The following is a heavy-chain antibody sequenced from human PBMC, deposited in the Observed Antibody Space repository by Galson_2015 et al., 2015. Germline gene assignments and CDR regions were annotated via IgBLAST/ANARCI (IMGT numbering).Heavy chain of an antibody. V-gene: IGHV3-11*01. J-gene: IGHJ3*02. CDR2: ISSSGSTI. Sequence: SLRLSCAASGLTFSDQYMSWLRQAPGKGLEWVSYISSSGSTIYYADSEKGRFTISRDNAKNSLYLQMNSLRAEDTAVYYCAGIMTRGTFDIWVQGTMVTVSS. CDR3: AGIMTRGTFDI. CDR1: GLTFSDQY. D-gene: IGHD3-16*01.